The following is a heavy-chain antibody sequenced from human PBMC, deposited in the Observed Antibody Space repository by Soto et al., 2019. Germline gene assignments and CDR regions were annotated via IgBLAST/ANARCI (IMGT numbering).Heavy chain of an antibody. V-gene: IGHV3-11*01. CDR1: GFTFSDYY. CDR3: ARGHSIFYGMDV. Sequence: PGGSLRLSCAASGFTFSDYYMNWIRQAPGKGLEWVSYISSSGTTIYYADSVKGRFTISRENAKNSLFLQMNSLRAEDTALYYCARGHSIFYGMDVWGQGTTVTVSS. D-gene: IGHD2-21*01. CDR2: ISSSGTTI. J-gene: IGHJ6*02.